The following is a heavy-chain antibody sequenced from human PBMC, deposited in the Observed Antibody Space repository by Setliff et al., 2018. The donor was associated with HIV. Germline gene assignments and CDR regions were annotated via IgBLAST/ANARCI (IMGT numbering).Heavy chain of an antibody. V-gene: IGHV4-39*01. D-gene: IGHD1-26*01. CDR2: IYYSGTT. Sequence: SETLSLTCTVSAGSIRSSTYYWAWIRQPPGKGLEWIGTIYYSGTTYYNPSLKSRLTMSVDTSKNQFSLKLSSVTAADRAVYYCARAAYSGTYLWEPATDLWGRGTLVTVSS. CDR3: ARAAYSGTYLWEPATDL. J-gene: IGHJ2*01. CDR1: AGSIRSSTYY.